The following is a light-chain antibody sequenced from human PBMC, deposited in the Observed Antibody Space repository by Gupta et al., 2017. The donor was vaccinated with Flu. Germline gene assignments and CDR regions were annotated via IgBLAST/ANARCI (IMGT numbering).Light chain of an antibody. Sequence: TASITCSGDNLGEKYVCWYQQKPGQAPVVVLYQDSKRPSGIPERFSGSNSGNTATLTISGTQAIDEADYYCQAWDSSTRNYVFGTGTKVTVL. CDR3: QAWDSSTRNYV. V-gene: IGLV3-1*01. J-gene: IGLJ1*01. CDR2: QDS. CDR1: NLGEKY.